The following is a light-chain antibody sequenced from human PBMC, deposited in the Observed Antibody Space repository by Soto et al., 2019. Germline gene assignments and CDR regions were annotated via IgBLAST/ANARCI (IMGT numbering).Light chain of an antibody. Sequence: EIVLTQSPGTLSLSPGERATLSCRASQSVSSSYLAWYQQKPGQAPRLLIYGASRRATGIPDRFTGSGSGTDFTLTISRLEPEDFAVYYCHQYADSRTFGQGTKVDIK. V-gene: IGKV3-20*01. CDR3: HQYADSRT. CDR1: QSVSSSY. CDR2: GAS. J-gene: IGKJ2*02.